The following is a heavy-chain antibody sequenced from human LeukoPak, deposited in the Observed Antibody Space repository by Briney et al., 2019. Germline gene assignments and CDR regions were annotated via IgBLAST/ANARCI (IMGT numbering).Heavy chain of an antibody. D-gene: IGHD3-10*01. CDR2: ISWNSGTI. Sequence: PGGSLRLSCAASGFTFDDYAMHWVRQAPGKGLEWVSGISWNSGTIGYADSVKGRFTISRDNAKNSLYLQMNSLRTEDTAFYYCAKDSSTRFGDDSYYYGMDVWGQGTTVTISS. CDR3: AKDSSTRFGDDSYYYGMDV. J-gene: IGHJ6*02. CDR1: GFTFDDYA. V-gene: IGHV3-9*01.